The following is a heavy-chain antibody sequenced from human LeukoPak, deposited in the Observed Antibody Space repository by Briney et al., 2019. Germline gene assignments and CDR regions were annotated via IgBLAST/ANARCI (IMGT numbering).Heavy chain of an antibody. J-gene: IGHJ4*02. V-gene: IGHV4-39*01. D-gene: IGHD6-19*01. CDR1: GGSIRSSTYY. CDR2: MYYTGST. CDR3: ARQSDSSGWSTYGY. Sequence: SETLSLTCTVSGGSIRSSTYYWGWIRQPPGKGLEWIGSMYYTGSTYYSPPLKSRVTISVDASKNQFSLKLSSVTAADTAVYYCARQSDSSGWSTYGYWGQGTLVTVSS.